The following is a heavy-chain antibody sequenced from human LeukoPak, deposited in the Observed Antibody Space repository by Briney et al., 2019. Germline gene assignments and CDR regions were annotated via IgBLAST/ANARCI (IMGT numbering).Heavy chain of an antibody. CDR1: GGSISSYY. D-gene: IGHD6-19*01. Sequence: SETLSLTCTVSGGSISSYYWSWIRQPPGKGLEWIGYIYYSGSTNYNPSLKSRVTISVDTSKDQFSLKLSSVTAADTAVYYCARGKQWPHDFDLWGCGTLVTVSS. J-gene: IGHJ2*01. CDR2: IYYSGST. V-gene: IGHV4-59*01. CDR3: ARGKQWPHDFDL.